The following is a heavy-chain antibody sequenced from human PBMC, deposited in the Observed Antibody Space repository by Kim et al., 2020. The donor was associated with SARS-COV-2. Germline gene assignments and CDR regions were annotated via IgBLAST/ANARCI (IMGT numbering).Heavy chain of an antibody. CDR1: GGTFSSYA. CDR3: AREMGQQLVRLPFDY. D-gene: IGHD6-13*01. J-gene: IGHJ4*02. Sequence: SVKVSCKASGGTFSSYAISWVRQAPGQGLEWMGRIIPILGIANYAQKFQGRVTITADKSTSTAYMELSSLRSEDTAVYYCAREMGQQLVRLPFDYWGQGTLVTVSS. V-gene: IGHV1-69*04. CDR2: IIPILGIA.